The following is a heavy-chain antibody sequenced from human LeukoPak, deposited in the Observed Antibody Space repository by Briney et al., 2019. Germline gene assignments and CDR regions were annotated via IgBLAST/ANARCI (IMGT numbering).Heavy chain of an antibody. D-gene: IGHD6-13*01. CDR2: IYSGGST. J-gene: IGHJ4*02. V-gene: IGHV3-66*01. CDR1: GFTVSSNY. CDR3: ARELAAAGTPFDY. Sequence: GGSLRLSCAASGFTVSSNYMSWVRQAPGKGLEWVPVIYSGGSTYYADSVKGRFTISRDNSKNMLYLQMNSLRAEDTAVYYCARELAAAGTPFDYWGQGTLVTVSS.